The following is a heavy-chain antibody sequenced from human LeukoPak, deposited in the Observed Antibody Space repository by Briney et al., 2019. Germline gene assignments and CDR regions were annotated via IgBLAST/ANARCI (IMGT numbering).Heavy chain of an antibody. V-gene: IGHV4-4*07. CDR1: GGYTGSHY. CDR3: ARHGGYGSYYYYYGMDV. CDR2: ISPSGTT. J-gene: IGHJ6*02. Sequence: PSETLSLTCTVSGGYTGSHYWSWIRQPAGKGLEWIGRISPSGTTHYNPSLGSRVTMSVDTSKNYFSLRLSSVTAADTAVYYCARHGGYGSYYYYYGMDVWGQGTTVTVSS. D-gene: IGHD5-12*01.